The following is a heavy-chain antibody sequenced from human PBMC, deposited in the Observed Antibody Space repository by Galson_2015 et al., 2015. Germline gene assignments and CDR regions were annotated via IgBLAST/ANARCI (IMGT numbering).Heavy chain of an antibody. V-gene: IGHV3-33*01. CDR3: ASWGIGAAAGVDY. CDR1: GFTFSSYG. D-gene: IGHD6-13*01. CDR2: IWYDGSNK. Sequence: SLRLSCAASGFTFSSYGMHWVRQAPGKGLEWVAVIWYDGSNKYYADSVKGRFTISRDNSKNTLYLQMNSLRAEDTAVYYCASWGIGAAAGVDYWGQGTLVTVSS. J-gene: IGHJ4*02.